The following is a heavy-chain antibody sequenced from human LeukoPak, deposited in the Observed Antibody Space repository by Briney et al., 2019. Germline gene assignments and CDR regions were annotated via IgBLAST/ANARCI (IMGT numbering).Heavy chain of an antibody. CDR2: IRGSGDNT. D-gene: IGHD4-11*01. CDR1: GFTFSSYS. CDR3: AKGRIDYPWYFDY. J-gene: IGHJ4*02. Sequence: GGSLRLSCRASGFTFSSYSLNWVRQAPGKGLEFVSAIRGSGDNTYNADSVKGRFSISRDNSKNTLYLQMNSLRAEDTAVYYCAKGRIDYPWYFDYWGQGTLVTVSS. V-gene: IGHV3-23*01.